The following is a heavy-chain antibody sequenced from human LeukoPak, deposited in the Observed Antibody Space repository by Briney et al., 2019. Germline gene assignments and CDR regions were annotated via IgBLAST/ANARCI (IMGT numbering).Heavy chain of an antibody. CDR1: GFTFSDYY. CDR3: ARTVEMATIDV. Sequence: GGSLRLSCAASGFTFSDYYMSWIRQAPGKGLEWVSYISSSGSTIYYADSVKGRFTISRDNAKNSLYLQVNSLRAEDTAVYYCARTVEMATIDVWGQGTMVTVSS. V-gene: IGHV3-11*01. CDR2: ISSSGSTI. J-gene: IGHJ3*01. D-gene: IGHD5-24*01.